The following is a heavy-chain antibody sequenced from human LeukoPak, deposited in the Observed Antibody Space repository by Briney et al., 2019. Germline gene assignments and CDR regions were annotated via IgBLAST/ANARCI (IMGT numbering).Heavy chain of an antibody. CDR3: AKDGVVVNAYYFDY. D-gene: IGHD3-3*01. J-gene: IGHJ4*02. Sequence: AGSLRLSCAASGFSFSSYTMHWVRQAPGKGLEWVALISYDGSNVFYADSVKGRFTISRDNSKNTVYLHMNSLRLEDRATYFCAKDGVVVNAYYFDYWGQGTLVTVSS. CDR2: ISYDGSNV. CDR1: GFSFSSYT. V-gene: IGHV3-30*18.